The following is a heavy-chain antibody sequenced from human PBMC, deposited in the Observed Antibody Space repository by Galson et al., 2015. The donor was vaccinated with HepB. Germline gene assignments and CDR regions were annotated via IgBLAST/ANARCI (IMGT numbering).Heavy chain of an antibody. J-gene: IGHJ4*02. Sequence: SLRLSCAASGFTFSSYAMHWVRQAPGKGLEWVAVISYDGSNKYYADSVKGRFTISRDNSKNTLYLQMNSLRAEDTAVYYCARADGASYYFDYWGQGTLVTVSS. D-gene: IGHD3-10*01. CDR2: ISYDGSNK. V-gene: IGHV3-30-3*01. CDR1: GFTFSSYA. CDR3: ARADGASYYFDY.